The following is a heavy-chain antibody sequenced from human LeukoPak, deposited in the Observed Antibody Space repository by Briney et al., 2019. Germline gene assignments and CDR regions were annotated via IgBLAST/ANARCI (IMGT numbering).Heavy chain of an antibody. D-gene: IGHD1-26*01. Sequence: KPSETLSLTCTVSGGSISSYYWTWIRQPPGKGLEGFGDIYITGSTNYNPSLKRRVTMSVDTSKNQHSLRLSSVTAADTAVYYCARVRIGETSYDATDVWGLGTMVTVSS. CDR1: GGSISSYY. CDR2: IYITGST. CDR3: ARVRIGETSYDATDV. J-gene: IGHJ3*01. V-gene: IGHV4-59*13.